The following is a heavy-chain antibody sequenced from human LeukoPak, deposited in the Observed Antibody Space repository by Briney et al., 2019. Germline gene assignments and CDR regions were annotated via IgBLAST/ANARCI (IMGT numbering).Heavy chain of an antibody. CDR2: IYYSGSN. Sequence: SETLSLLCTVSGGPISSGGYFCRWIRQHPGKGLEWIAYIYYSGSNYYNPCLKSRVTISVDTSKNHLSLKLSSVTAADTAVYYCARVDSGGFDYWGQGTLVTVSS. CDR3: ARVDSGGFDY. J-gene: IGHJ4*02. D-gene: IGHD2-21*01. CDR1: GGPISSGGYF. V-gene: IGHV4-31*03.